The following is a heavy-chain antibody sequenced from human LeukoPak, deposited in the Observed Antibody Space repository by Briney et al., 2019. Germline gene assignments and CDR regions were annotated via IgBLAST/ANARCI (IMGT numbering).Heavy chain of an antibody. J-gene: IGHJ2*01. CDR1: GGSFSGYY. Sequence: SETLSLTCAVYGGSFSGYYWSWIRQPPGKGLEWIGYIYYSGSTYYNPSLKSRVTISVDTSKNQFSLKLSSVTAADTAVYYCARVGFRSYYYGSGSADAPDWYFDLWGRGTLSLSPQ. V-gene: IGHV4-30-4*08. D-gene: IGHD3-10*01. CDR2: IYYSGST. CDR3: ARVGFRSYYYGSGSADAPDWYFDL.